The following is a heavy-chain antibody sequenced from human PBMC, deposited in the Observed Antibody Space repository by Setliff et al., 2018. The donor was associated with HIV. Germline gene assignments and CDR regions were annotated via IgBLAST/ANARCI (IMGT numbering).Heavy chain of an antibody. Sequence: GASVKVSCKASGYTFTSYGITWVRQAPGQGLEWMGWISAYHGNTNYAQKLQGRVTMTTDTSTSTAYMELRSLRSDDTAVYYCARVPHSFWSGYPLDYWGQGTLVTVSS. J-gene: IGHJ4*02. V-gene: IGHV1-18*01. D-gene: IGHD3-3*01. CDR1: GYTFTSYG. CDR3: ARVPHSFWSGYPLDY. CDR2: ISAYHGNT.